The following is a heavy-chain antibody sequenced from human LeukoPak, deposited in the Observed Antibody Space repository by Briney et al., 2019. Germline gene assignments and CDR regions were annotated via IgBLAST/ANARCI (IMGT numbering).Heavy chain of an antibody. J-gene: IGHJ4*02. Sequence: GGSLRLSCAASGFTFSNYAMNWVRQAPGRGLDWVSGINPSGGSTYYADSVKGRFTISRDNSKNTLYLQMNSLRAEDTALYFCAKAVSHSYFDFWGQGTLVTVSA. V-gene: IGHV3-23*01. D-gene: IGHD6-19*01. CDR2: INPSGGST. CDR1: GFTFSNYA. CDR3: AKAVSHSYFDF.